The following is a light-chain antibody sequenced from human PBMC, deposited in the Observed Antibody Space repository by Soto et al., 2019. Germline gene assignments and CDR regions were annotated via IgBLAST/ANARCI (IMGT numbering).Light chain of an antibody. CDR2: EVS. CDR1: SSDVGGYNY. CDR3: NSYTSRYTFV. Sequence: QSALTQPASVSGSPGQSITISCTGTSSDVGGYNYVSWYQQHPGKAPKLMIYEVSNRPSGVSNRFSGYKSGNTASLTISGLQPEDEADYYCNSYTSRYTFVLGTGTKVTVL. V-gene: IGLV2-14*01. J-gene: IGLJ1*01.